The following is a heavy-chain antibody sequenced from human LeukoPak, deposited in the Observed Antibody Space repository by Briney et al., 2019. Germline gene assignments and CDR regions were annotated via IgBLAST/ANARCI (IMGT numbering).Heavy chain of an antibody. CDR2: ISGDAGVT. CDR1: GFSFSDSV. Sequence: GGSLRLSCVASGFSFSDSVMSWVRQAPGKGLEWVSAISGDAGVTYYAASVKGRFTISRDNSKNAVYLQMNSLRAEEPATYYWAKGDYFTNNGSRPHIYGGRGALV. CDR3: AKGDYFTNNGSRPHIY. V-gene: IGHV3-23*01. J-gene: IGHJ4*02. D-gene: IGHD2-8*01.